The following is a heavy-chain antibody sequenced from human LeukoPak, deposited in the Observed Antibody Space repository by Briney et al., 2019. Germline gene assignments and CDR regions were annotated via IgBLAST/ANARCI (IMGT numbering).Heavy chain of an antibody. D-gene: IGHD2-15*01. V-gene: IGHV1-69*05. Sequence: SVKVSCKASGYTFTDYYLHWVRQAPGQGLEWMGRIIPIFGTANYAQKFQGRVTITTDESTSTAYMELSSLRSEDTAVYYCARDPGGYCSGGSCFVPYYFDYWGQGTLVTVSS. CDR1: GYTFTDYY. CDR3: ARDPGGYCSGGSCFVPYYFDY. J-gene: IGHJ4*02. CDR2: IIPIFGTA.